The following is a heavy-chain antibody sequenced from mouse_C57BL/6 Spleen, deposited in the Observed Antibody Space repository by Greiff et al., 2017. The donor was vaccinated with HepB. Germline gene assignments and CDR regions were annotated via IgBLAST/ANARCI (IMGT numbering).Heavy chain of an antibody. CDR1: GFNIKDDY. Sequence: EVKLQESGAELVRPGASVKLSCTASGFNIKDDYMHWVKQRPEQGLEWIGWIDPENGDTEYASKFQGKATITADTSSNTAYLQLSSLTSEDTAVYYCTTPSTMVTTKFAYWGQGTLVTVSA. D-gene: IGHD2-2*01. CDR3: TTPSTMVTTKFAY. J-gene: IGHJ3*01. CDR2: IDPENGDT. V-gene: IGHV14-4*01.